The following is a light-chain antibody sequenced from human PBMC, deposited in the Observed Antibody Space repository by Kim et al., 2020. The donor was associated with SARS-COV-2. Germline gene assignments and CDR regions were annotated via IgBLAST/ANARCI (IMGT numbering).Light chain of an antibody. CDR3: QQYDNLPH. V-gene: IGKV1-33*01. J-gene: IGKJ4*01. Sequence: SASVGDRVTITCQASQDINHHLNWYQQKPGKGPKLLIYDASNLKTGVPSRFSGRGSGTDFTFTISNLQAEDFATYYCQQYDNLPHFGGGTKVDIK. CDR1: QDINHH. CDR2: DAS.